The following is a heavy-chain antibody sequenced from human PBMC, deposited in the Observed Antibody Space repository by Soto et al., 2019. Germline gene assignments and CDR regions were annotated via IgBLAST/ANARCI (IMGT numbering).Heavy chain of an antibody. D-gene: IGHD3-16*02. CDR1: GFTFSSYW. V-gene: IGHV3-7*01. CDR3: ASGPLPGDY. CDR2: INQDGSEK. Sequence: EVQLVEAGGGLVQPGESLRLSCAASGFTFSSYWMSWDRQAPGKGLEWVANINQDGSEKFYVDSVKGRFTISRDNARNSLYLQMNSLRAEDTAVYYCASGPLPGDYWGQGTLVTVSS. J-gene: IGHJ4*02.